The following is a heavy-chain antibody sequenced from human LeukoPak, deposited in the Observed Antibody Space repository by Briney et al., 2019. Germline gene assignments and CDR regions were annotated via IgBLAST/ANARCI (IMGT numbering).Heavy chain of an antibody. CDR2: IYYSGST. V-gene: IGHV4-30-4*08. CDR3: ARSRAAGQEHDAFDI. Sequence: PSETLSLTCTVSGGSISSGDYYWSWIRQPPGKGLEWIGYIYYSGSTYYNPSLQSRVTISVDTSKNQFSLKLSSVTAADTAVYYCARSRAAGQEHDAFDIWGQGTMVTVSS. J-gene: IGHJ3*02. D-gene: IGHD6-13*01. CDR1: GGSISSGDYY.